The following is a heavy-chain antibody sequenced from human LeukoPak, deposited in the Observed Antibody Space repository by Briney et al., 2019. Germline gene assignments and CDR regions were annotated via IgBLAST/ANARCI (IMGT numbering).Heavy chain of an antibody. CDR3: AKWPID. CDR1: GGSISSSNYY. J-gene: IGHJ4*02. CDR2: IYYSGST. D-gene: IGHD2-8*01. V-gene: IGHV4-39*01. Sequence: SETLSLTCTVSGGSISSSNYYWAWIRQPPGKGLECIGSIYYSGSTYYNPSLKCRVTISVDTSKNQFFLKVNSVTATDTAVYYCAKWPIDWGQGTLVTVSS.